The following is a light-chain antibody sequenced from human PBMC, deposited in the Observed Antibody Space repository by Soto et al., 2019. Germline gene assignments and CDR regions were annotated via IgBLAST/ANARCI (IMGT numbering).Light chain of an antibody. J-gene: IGKJ4*02. V-gene: IGKV3-15*01. CDR2: GAS. CDR1: QSVAGN. CDR3: QQYNNWPLT. Sequence: EFVLTQSPATLSVSPGERATLSCRASQSVAGNLAWYQHKPGQAPRLLIYGASSGAAASTARFCGSRPGTKFTLTTSSLLSGDVVVEYYQQYNNWPLTFGGGTKVDIK.